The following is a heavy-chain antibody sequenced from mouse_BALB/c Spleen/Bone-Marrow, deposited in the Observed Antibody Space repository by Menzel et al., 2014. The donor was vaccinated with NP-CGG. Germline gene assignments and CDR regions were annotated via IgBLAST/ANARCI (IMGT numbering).Heavy chain of an antibody. CDR3: ARYYYGSSLFAY. CDR2: IDPANGNT. D-gene: IGHD1-1*01. CDR1: GFNIKDTY. J-gene: IGHJ3*01. V-gene: IGHV14-3*02. Sequence: VQLQQSGAEPVKPGASVKLSCTASGFNIKDTYMHWVKQRPEQGLEWIGRIDPANGNTKYDPKFQGKATITADTSSNTAYLQLSSLTSEDTAVYYCARYYYGSSLFAYWGQGTLVIDSA.